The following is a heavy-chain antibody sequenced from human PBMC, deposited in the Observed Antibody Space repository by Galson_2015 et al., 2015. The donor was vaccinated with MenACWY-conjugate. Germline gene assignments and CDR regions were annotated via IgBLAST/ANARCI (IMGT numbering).Heavy chain of an antibody. D-gene: IGHD2-8*01. Sequence: SLRLSCAASGFIFSTYGMHWVRQAPGKGLEWVALIRYDGSSEYYADSVKGRFTISRDNSKNTLYLQMDRLRPEDTAVYYCACMPGEEWRNEYSHYYMDVWGEGTTVTGSS. V-gene: IGHV3-30*02. J-gene: IGHJ6*03. CDR3: ACMPGEEWRNEYSHYYMDV. CDR2: IRYDGSSE. CDR1: GFIFSTYG.